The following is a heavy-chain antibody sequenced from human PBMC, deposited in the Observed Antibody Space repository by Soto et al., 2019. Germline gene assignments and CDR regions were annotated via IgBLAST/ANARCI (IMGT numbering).Heavy chain of an antibody. CDR1: GYNFAGYW. Sequence: GESLKISCKGSGYNFAGYWIAWVRQMPGKGLELMGIIYPSDSDPRYRPSFQGQVTISADKSISSAYLQWSSLRASDTAMYYCAGGGVSTRTFDYWGQGTPVTVSS. D-gene: IGHD3-3*01. CDR3: AGGGVSTRTFDY. CDR2: IYPSDSDP. J-gene: IGHJ4*02. V-gene: IGHV5-51*01.